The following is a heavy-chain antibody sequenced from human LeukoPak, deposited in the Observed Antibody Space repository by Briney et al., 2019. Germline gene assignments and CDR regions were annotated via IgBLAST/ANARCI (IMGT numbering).Heavy chain of an antibody. Sequence: SETLSLTCAVHGGSFSGYYWSWIRQPPGKGLEWIGEINHSGSTNYNPSLKSRVTISVDTSKNQFSLKLSSVTAADTAVYYCARDGRGGYNPFDYWGQGTLVTVSS. J-gene: IGHJ4*02. CDR3: ARDGRGGYNPFDY. V-gene: IGHV4-34*01. CDR2: INHSGST. D-gene: IGHD5-24*01. CDR1: GGSFSGYY.